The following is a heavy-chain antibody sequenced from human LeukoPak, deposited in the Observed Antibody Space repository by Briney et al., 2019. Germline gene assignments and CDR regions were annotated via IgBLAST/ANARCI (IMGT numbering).Heavy chain of an antibody. Sequence: SETLSLTCTVSGGSISSYYWSWIRQPPGKGLEWVGYIYYSGSTNYNPSLKSRVTISVDTSKNQFSLKLSSVTAADTAVYYCARSGRYCSSTSCYRSPLDYWGQGTLVTVSS. CDR2: IYYSGST. D-gene: IGHD2-2*01. CDR3: ARSGRYCSSTSCYRSPLDY. J-gene: IGHJ4*02. V-gene: IGHV4-59*08. CDR1: GGSISSYY.